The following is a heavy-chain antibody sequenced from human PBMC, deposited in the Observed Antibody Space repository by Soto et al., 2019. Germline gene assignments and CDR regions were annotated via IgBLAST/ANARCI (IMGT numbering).Heavy chain of an antibody. CDR3: AVAVAGPTAIGY. D-gene: IGHD6-19*01. V-gene: IGHV3-74*01. CDR2: INSDGSST. J-gene: IGHJ4*02. Sequence: EVQLVESGGGLVKPGGSLRLSCAASGFTFSSYWMHWVRQAPGKGLVWVSRINSDGSSTSYADSVKGRFTISRDNAKNTRYLQMSSRRAEDTAVYYCAVAVAGPTAIGYWGQGTLVTVSS. CDR1: GFTFSSYW.